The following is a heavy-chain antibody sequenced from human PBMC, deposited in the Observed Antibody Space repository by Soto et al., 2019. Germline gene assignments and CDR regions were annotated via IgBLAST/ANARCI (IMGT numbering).Heavy chain of an antibody. Sequence: PGVSLRDYCATSGFNFGSYALIWVRQAQGKGLEWVSTISGSDGKTFYADSVKGRFSISRDTSQSTLYLQMNSLIADDTAMYYCWSCSSRRSWGQSSPG. D-gene: IGHD3-16*02. V-gene: IGHV3-23*01. CDR3: WSCSSRRS. CDR1: GFNFGSYA. CDR2: ISGSDGKT. J-gene: IGHJ1*01.